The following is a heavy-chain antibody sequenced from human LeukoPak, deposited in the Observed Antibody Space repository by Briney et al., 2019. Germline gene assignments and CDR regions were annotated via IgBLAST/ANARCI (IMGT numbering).Heavy chain of an antibody. CDR3: ARQDYADAFYN. D-gene: IGHD4-17*01. J-gene: IGHJ4*02. CDR2: IYNSGST. CDR1: GDSISSSSYY. V-gene: IGHV4-39*01. Sequence: TSETLSLTCTVSGDSISSSSYYWGWIRQPPGKGLGWIGSIYNSGSTYYNPSLKSRLSISVDMSKTQFSLRLSSVTAADTAVYYCARQDYADAFYNWGQGTLVTVSS.